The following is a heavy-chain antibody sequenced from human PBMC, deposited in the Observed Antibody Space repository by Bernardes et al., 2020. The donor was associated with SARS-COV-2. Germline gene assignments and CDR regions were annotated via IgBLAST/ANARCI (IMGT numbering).Heavy chain of an antibody. D-gene: IGHD5-18*01. V-gene: IGHV3-74*01. Sequence: VGALILSCAASGFTFHSSWIHWVRQAPGPGLAWLSRIGPDGSSSSYADSVRGRFTISRDNAKNTLYLQMNTLRGEDTAVYYCARGGGGSTYGFGDYWGQGTLVTGSS. J-gene: IGHJ4*02. CDR2: IGPDGSSS. CDR3: ARGGGGSTYGFGDY. CDR1: GFTFHSSW.